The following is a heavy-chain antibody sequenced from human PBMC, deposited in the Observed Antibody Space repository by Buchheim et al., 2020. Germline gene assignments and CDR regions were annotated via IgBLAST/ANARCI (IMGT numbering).Heavy chain of an antibody. CDR3: ASYPSGTPFYFDY. CDR2: IKQDGSEK. Sequence: EVQLVESGGGLVQPGGSLRLSCAASGFTFSSYWMSWVRQAPGKGLEWVANIKQDGSEKYYVDSVEGRFTISRDNAKSSLYLQMSSLRAEDTAVYYCASYPSGTPFYFDYWGQGTL. CDR1: GFTFSSYW. V-gene: IGHV3-7*01. D-gene: IGHD3-10*01. J-gene: IGHJ4*02.